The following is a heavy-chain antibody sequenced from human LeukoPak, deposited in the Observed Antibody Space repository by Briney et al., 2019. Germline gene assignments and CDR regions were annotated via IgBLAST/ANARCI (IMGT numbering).Heavy chain of an antibody. CDR1: GFTFSDYY. CDR3: ARVQVVPAAIFYYYYGMDV. J-gene: IGHJ6*02. Sequence: PGGSLRLSCAVSGFTFSDYYMSWIRQAPGKGLEWVSYISSSGSTIYYADSVKGRFTISRDNAKNSLYLQMNSLRAEDTAVYYCARVQVVPAAIFYYYYGMDVWGQGTTVTVSS. D-gene: IGHD2-2*02. CDR2: ISSSGSTI. V-gene: IGHV3-11*01.